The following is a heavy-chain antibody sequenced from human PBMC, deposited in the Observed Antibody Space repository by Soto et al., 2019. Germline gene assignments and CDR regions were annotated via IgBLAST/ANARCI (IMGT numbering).Heavy chain of an antibody. CDR3: ARGGGYSYGYFDY. V-gene: IGHV3-9*01. CDR1: GFTFDDYA. J-gene: IGHJ4*02. Sequence: GGSLRLSCAASGFTFDDYAIHWVRQAPGKGLEWVSGISWNSGSLGYADSVKGRFTISRDNAKNSLYLQMNSLRAEDTAVYYWARGGGYSYGYFDYWGQGTLVTVSS. CDR2: ISWNSGSL. D-gene: IGHD5-18*01.